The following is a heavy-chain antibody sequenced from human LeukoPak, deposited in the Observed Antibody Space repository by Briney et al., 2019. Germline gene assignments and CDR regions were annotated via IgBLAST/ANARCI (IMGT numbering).Heavy chain of an antibody. J-gene: IGHJ4*02. D-gene: IGHD3-22*01. CDR3: ARGRDSSGYYYYFDY. CDR2: IYYSGST. Sequence: SETLSLTCSVSGGSISTLYWSWIRQPPGKGLEWSGYIYYSGSTNYNPSLKSRVTISVDTSKSQFSLKLSSVTAADAAVYYCARGRDSSGYYYYFDYWGQGTLVTVSS. CDR1: GGSISTLY. V-gene: IGHV4-59*11.